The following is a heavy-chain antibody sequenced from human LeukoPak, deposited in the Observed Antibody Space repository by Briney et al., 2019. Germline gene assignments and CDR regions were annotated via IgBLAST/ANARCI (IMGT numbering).Heavy chain of an antibody. D-gene: IGHD1-26*01. Sequence: GGSLRLSCAAAGFTFSSYAMSWVRQAPGKGLEWVSSIRGNGDGTYFADSVKGRFTISRDNSKNTLFLQMNSLRAEDTAVYYCAKVAGGSWYFEYWGQGALVTVSS. CDR2: IRGNGDGT. CDR1: GFTFSSYA. J-gene: IGHJ4*02. CDR3: AKVAGGSWYFEY. V-gene: IGHV3-23*01.